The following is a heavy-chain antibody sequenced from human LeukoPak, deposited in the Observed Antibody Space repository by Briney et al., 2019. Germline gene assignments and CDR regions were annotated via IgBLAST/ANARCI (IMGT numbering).Heavy chain of an antibody. J-gene: IGHJ4*02. CDR2: IIYDGSNK. D-gene: IGHD6-19*01. CDR1: GFTFSSYA. CDR3: AKDVAVAGVRSEYFDY. Sequence: GGSLRLSCAASGFTFSSYAMHWVRQAPGKGLEWVGVIIYDGSNKYYADSVKGRFTMSRDNSKNTLYLQMNSLSAEDTAVYYCAKDVAVAGVRSEYFDYWGQGTLVTVSS. V-gene: IGHV3-30*18.